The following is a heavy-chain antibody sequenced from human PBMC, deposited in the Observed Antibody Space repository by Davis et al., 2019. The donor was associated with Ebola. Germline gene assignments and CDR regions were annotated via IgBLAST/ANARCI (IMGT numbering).Heavy chain of an antibody. V-gene: IGHV3-30*14. Sequence: GESLKISCAASGFTFSSYAMHWVRQAPGKGLEWVAVISYDGSNKYYADSVKGRFTISRDNSKNTLYLQMNSLRAEDTAVYYCARDWITNLKYWGQGTLVTVSS. J-gene: IGHJ4*02. D-gene: IGHD2-8*01. CDR3: ARDWITNLKY. CDR1: GFTFSSYA. CDR2: ISYDGSNK.